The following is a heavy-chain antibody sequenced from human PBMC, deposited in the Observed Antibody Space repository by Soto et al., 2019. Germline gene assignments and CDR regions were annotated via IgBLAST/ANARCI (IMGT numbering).Heavy chain of an antibody. CDR1: GVSVNSGNYY. J-gene: IGHJ6*02. V-gene: IGHV4-31*03. D-gene: IGHD2-21*02. Sequence: SETLSLTCTVSGVSVNSGNYYWSWIRQHPGKGLEWIGYIYYSVSFYFIPSLKSRVTISVDTSKIQFSLKLSSVTAADTAVYFCARVSCGGDCYYPPRGMDVWGQGTTVTVSS. CDR3: ARVSCGGDCYYPPRGMDV. CDR2: IYYSVSF.